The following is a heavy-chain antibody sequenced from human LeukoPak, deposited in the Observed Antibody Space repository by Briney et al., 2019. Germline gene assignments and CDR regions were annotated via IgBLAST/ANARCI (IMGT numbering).Heavy chain of an antibody. J-gene: IGHJ4*02. CDR3: ARRGYHDSSGYDY. CDR2: ISSSNSTI. D-gene: IGHD3-22*01. CDR1: GFTFSSYE. V-gene: IGHV3-48*03. Sequence: PGGSLRPSCAASGFTFSSYEMNWLRPAQGKGLEGGSYISSSNSTIYYADSVKGRFTISRDNAKNSLYLQMNSLRAEDTAVYYCARRGYHDSSGYDYWGQGTPVTVSS.